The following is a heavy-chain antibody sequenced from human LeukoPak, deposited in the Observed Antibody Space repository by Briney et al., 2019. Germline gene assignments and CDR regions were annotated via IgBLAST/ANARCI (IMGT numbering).Heavy chain of an antibody. D-gene: IGHD4-17*01. J-gene: IGHJ4*02. CDR3: AKDPLTTVATNY. CDR2: ISYDGSNK. Sequence: GGSLRLSCAASGFTFSSYAMHWVRQAPGKGLEWVAVISYDGSNKYYADSVKGRFTISRDNSKNTLYLQMNSLRAEDTAVYYCAKDPLTTVATNYWGQGTLVTVSS. CDR1: GFTFSSYA. V-gene: IGHV3-30-3*01.